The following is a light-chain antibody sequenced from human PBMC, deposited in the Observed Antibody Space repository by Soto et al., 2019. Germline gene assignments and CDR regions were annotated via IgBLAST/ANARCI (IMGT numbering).Light chain of an antibody. Sequence: DIQMTQSPSTLSASVGDRVTITCRASQSISSWLAWYQQKPGQAPKLLIYKASSLESGVTSRFSGRGSGTEAAPTSSSLQPDDFSTYYCQQYDSYSLTFAQGTKLEIK. J-gene: IGKJ1*01. CDR1: QSISSW. CDR3: QQYDSYSLT. V-gene: IGKV1-5*03. CDR2: KAS.